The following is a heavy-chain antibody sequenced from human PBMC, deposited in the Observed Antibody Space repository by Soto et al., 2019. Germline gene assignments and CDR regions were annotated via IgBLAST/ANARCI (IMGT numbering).Heavy chain of an antibody. CDR3: ARDWSGSYLFDY. CDR1: GFPVSSNY. Sequence: GGSLRLSCAASGFPVSSNYMSWVRQAPGKGLEWVSVIYSGGSTYYADSVKGRFTISRDNSKNTLYLQMNSLRAEDTAVYYCARDWSGSYLFDYWGQGTLVTVSS. V-gene: IGHV3-66*01. CDR2: IYSGGST. J-gene: IGHJ4*02. D-gene: IGHD1-26*01.